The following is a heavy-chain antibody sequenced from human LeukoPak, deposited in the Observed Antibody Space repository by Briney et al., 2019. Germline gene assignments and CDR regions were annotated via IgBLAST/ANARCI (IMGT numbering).Heavy chain of an antibody. J-gene: IGHJ6*02. CDR1: GYTFTSYY. D-gene: IGHD3-9*01. CDR2: IIPIFGTA. CDR3: ARRGYDILTGYWFHYYGMDV. Sequence: GASVKVSCKASGYTFTSYYMHWVRQAPGQGLEWMGEIIPIFGTANYAQKFQGRVTITADESTSTAYMELSSLRSEDTAVYYCARRGYDILTGYWFHYYGMDVWGQGTTVTVSS. V-gene: IGHV1-69*13.